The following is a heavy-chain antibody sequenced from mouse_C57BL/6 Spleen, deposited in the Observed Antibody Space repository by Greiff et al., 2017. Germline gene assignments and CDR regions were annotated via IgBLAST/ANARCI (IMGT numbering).Heavy chain of an antibody. V-gene: IGHV1-55*01. CDR2: IYPGSGST. CDR3: ARSNNYDGSGYYFDY. CDR1: GYTFTSYW. D-gene: IGHD1-1*01. J-gene: IGHJ2*01. Sequence: QVQLQQPGAELVKPGASVKMSCKASGYTFTSYWITWVKQRPGQGLEWIGDIYPGSGSTHYNEKFKSKATLTVDTSSSTAYMQLSSLTSEDSAVYDCARSNNYDGSGYYFDYWGQGTTLTVSS.